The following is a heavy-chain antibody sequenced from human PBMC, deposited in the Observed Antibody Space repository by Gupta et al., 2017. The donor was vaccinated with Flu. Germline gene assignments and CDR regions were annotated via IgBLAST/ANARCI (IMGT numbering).Heavy chain of an antibody. Sequence: APGQGLEWMGGFIPIFGSANYARKFQGRVTITADESTTTAYMELSSLRSEDTAVYYCARVHDRTGYGGWFDPWGQGTLVAVSS. CDR3: ARVHDRTGYGGWFDP. D-gene: IGHD3-22*01. J-gene: IGHJ5*02. CDR2: FIPIFGSA. V-gene: IGHV1-69*01.